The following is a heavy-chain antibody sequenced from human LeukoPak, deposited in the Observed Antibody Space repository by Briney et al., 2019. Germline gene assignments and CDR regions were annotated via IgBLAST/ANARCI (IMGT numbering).Heavy chain of an antibody. J-gene: IGHJ5*02. D-gene: IGHD6-13*01. Sequence: GGSLRLSCAASGFTFDDYGMSWVRQAPGKGLEWVSGINWNGGSTGYADSVKGRFTISRDNAKNSLYLQMNSLRAEDTAVYYCAKSGYSQRFDPWGQGTLVTVSS. CDR1: GFTFDDYG. V-gene: IGHV3-20*04. CDR2: INWNGGST. CDR3: AKSGYSQRFDP.